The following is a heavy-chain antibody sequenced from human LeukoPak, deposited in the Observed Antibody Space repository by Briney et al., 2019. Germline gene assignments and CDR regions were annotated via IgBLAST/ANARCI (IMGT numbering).Heavy chain of an antibody. Sequence: GGSLRLPCAASGFTFSSYWMSWVRQAPGKGLEWVANINQHGTDKYYVDSVRGRFTISRDNAKNSLYLQMNSLRAEDTAVYYCAANGGPFDFWGQGTLVTVSS. J-gene: IGHJ4*02. D-gene: IGHD4-23*01. V-gene: IGHV3-7*05. CDR1: GFTFSSYW. CDR2: INQHGTDK. CDR3: AANGGPFDF.